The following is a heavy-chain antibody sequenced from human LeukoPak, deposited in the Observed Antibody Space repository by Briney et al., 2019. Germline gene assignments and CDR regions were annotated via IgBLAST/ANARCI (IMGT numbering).Heavy chain of an antibody. D-gene: IGHD3-22*01. CDR2: INPSGGST. CDR1: GYTFTGYY. J-gene: IGHJ4*02. Sequence: ASVKVSCKASGYTFTGYYMHWVRQAPGQGLEWMGIINPSGGSTSYAQKFQGRVTMTRDTPTSTVYMELSSLRSEDTAVYYCARDMVDYDSSGYTSDYWGQGTLVTVSS. CDR3: ARDMVDYDSSGYTSDY. V-gene: IGHV1-46*01.